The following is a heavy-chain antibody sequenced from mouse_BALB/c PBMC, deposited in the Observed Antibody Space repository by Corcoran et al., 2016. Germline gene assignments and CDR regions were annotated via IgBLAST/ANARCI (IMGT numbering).Heavy chain of an antibody. Sequence: VQLQQSGPELVKPGASVKMSCKASGYTFTSYVMHWVKQKPGQGLEWIGYINPYNDGTKYNEKFKGKATLTSDKSSSTAYMELSSLTSEDSAVYYCARKGDGYSYYFDYWGQGTTLTVSS. CDR1: GYTFTSYV. CDR2: INPYNDGT. J-gene: IGHJ2*01. D-gene: IGHD2-3*01. CDR3: ARKGDGYSYYFDY. V-gene: IGHV1S136*01.